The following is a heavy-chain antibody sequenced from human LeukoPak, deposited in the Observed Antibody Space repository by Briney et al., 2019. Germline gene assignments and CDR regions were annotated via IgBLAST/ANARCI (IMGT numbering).Heavy chain of an antibody. J-gene: IGHJ6*02. Sequence: SETLSLTCTVSGGSISSYYWSWIRQPPGKGLEWIGYIYYSGSTNCNPSLKSRVTISVDTSKNQFSLKLSSVTAADTAVYYCARSEQLWLLGVYYYGMDVWGQGTTVTVSS. CDR1: GGSISSYY. V-gene: IGHV4-59*08. D-gene: IGHD5-18*01. CDR2: IYYSGST. CDR3: ARSEQLWLLGVYYYGMDV.